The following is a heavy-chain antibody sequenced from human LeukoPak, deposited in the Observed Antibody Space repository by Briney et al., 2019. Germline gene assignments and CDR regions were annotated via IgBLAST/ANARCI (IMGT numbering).Heavy chain of an antibody. V-gene: IGHV3-30*02. Sequence: GGSLRLSCAASGFTFSSYGMHWVRQAPGKGLEWVAVIWYGGSNKYYADSVKGRFTISRDNSKNTLYLQMNSLRAEDTAVYYCAKDGGIAELYYYMDVWGKGTTVTVSS. CDR2: IWYGGSNK. CDR3: AKDGGIAELYYYMDV. D-gene: IGHD6-13*01. CDR1: GFTFSSYG. J-gene: IGHJ6*03.